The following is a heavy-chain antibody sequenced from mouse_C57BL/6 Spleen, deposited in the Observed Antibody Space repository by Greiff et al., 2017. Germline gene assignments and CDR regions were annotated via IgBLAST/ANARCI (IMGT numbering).Heavy chain of an antibody. D-gene: IGHD2-12*01. J-gene: IGHJ4*01. Sequence: EVQGVESGGGLVQPKGSLKLSCAASGFRFNTYAMNWVRQAPGKGLEWVSRIRSKSNNYATYYADSVKDRFTISRDESESTLYLQMNNLKTEDTAMYYCGRHDYRPYAMDYWGQGTSVTVSS. CDR3: GRHDYRPYAMDY. CDR2: IRSKSNNYAT. V-gene: IGHV10-1*01. CDR1: GFRFNTYA.